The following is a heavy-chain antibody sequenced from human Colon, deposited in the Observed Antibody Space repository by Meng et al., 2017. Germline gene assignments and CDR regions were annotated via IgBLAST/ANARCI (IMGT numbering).Heavy chain of an antibody. CDR1: GSSISSGGYY. Sequence: QVQLQESGPGLVKPSQTLSLTCTVSGSSISSGGYYWSWIRQHPGKGLEWIGYIYYSGSTYYNPSLKSRVTISVDTSKNQFSLKLSSVTAADTAVYYCARHRRGVSRDYFDYWGQGTLVTVSS. J-gene: IGHJ4*02. D-gene: IGHD3-10*01. V-gene: IGHV4-31*03. CDR3: ARHRRGVSRDYFDY. CDR2: IYYSGST.